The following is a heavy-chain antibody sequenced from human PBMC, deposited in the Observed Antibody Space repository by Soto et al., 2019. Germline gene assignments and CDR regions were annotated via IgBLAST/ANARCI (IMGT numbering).Heavy chain of an antibody. CDR1: GATCRSRA. CDR2: IIPLFGTA. CDR3: PTVAYTGRDRPLFI. D-gene: IGHD1-26*01. V-gene: IGHV1-69*13. J-gene: IGHJ3*02. Sequence: SVKLSCKASGATCRSRAISWERQAPGKGLEWMGGIIPLFGTANYAQKFQGRVTITADESTSTASMELSSLRSEDTAVYYCPTVAYTGRDRPLFIWG.